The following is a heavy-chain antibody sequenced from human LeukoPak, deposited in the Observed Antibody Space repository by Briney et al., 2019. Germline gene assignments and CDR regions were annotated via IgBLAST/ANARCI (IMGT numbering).Heavy chain of an antibody. J-gene: IGHJ4*02. V-gene: IGHV1-2*02. Sequence: RASVKVSCKASGYTFTGYYMHWVRQAPGQGLEWMGWINPNSGGTNYAQKFQGRVTMTRDTSISTAYMELSRLRSDDTAVYYCARHDYGSGSHYDYWGQGTLVTVSS. CDR3: ARHDYGSGSHYDY. CDR2: INPNSGGT. D-gene: IGHD3-10*01. CDR1: GYTFTGYY.